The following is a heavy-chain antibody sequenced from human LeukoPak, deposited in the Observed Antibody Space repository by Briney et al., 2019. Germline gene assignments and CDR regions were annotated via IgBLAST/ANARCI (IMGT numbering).Heavy chain of an antibody. J-gene: IGHJ4*02. CDR1: GFTFSSSG. Sequence: GGSLILSCAASGFTFSSSGMHWVRQAPGKGLEGVTFIRYVGSTKSYADSVKGRFTISRDNSKNTLYLQMKSLRAEDTAVYYCVKDRGGTYYFDFWGQGTPVTVSS. V-gene: IGHV3-30*02. CDR3: VKDRGGTYYFDF. D-gene: IGHD1-26*01. CDR2: IRYVGSTK.